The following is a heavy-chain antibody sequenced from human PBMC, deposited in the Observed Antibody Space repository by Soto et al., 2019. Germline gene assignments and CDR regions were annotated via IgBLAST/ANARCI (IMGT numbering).Heavy chain of an antibody. CDR1: GFSLSTSGVG. D-gene: IGHD3-10*01. J-gene: IGHJ6*02. CDR2: IYWDDDK. CDR3: AHRSLILWFGEPNYGMDV. Sequence: QITLKESGPTLVKPTQTLTLTCTFSGFSLSTSGVGVGWIRQPPGKALEWLALIYWDDDKRYSPSLKSRLTITKDTPKNQVVLTMTNMDPVDTATYYCAHRSLILWFGEPNYGMDVWGQGTTVTVSS. V-gene: IGHV2-5*02.